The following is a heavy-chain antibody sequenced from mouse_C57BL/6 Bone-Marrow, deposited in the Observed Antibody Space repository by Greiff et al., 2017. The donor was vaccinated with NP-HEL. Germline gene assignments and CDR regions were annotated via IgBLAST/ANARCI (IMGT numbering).Heavy chain of an antibody. J-gene: IGHJ4*01. Sequence: EVQLVESGGGLVQPGGSLSLSCAASGFTFPDYYLSWVRQPPGKALGWLGFIRNKANGYTTEYSASVKGRFTISRDNSQSILYLQMNALRAEDSATYYCARSIYYDYADDPFYAMDYWGQGTSVTVSS. D-gene: IGHD2-4*01. CDR3: ARSIYYDYADDPFYAMDY. CDR1: GFTFPDYY. CDR2: IRNKANGYTT. V-gene: IGHV7-3*01.